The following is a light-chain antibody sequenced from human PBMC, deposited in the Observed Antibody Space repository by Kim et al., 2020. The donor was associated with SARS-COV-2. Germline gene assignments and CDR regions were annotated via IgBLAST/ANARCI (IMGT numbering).Light chain of an antibody. CDR2: EDD. J-gene: IGLJ3*02. Sequence: NFMLTQAHSVSESPGKTVTISCTRSSGTIASDYVQWHQQRPGSSPTTVIYEDDQRPSGVPARLSGSIDNSSNSASLTISGLKTEVGAAYYCQSYESSQCDVFGGRTKLTVL. CDR1: SGTIASDY. CDR3: QSYESSQCDV. V-gene: IGLV6-57*01.